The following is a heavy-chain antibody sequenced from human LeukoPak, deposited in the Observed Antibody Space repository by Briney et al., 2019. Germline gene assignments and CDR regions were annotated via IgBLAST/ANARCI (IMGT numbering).Heavy chain of an antibody. CDR1: VDTFSSYA. CDR2: IIPIFGTA. J-gene: IGHJ4*02. Sequence: SVTVSCKASVDTFSSYAIGWVQHAPGQGLEWMGGIIPIFGTANYAQKFQGRVTITTDESTSTAYMELSSLRSEDTAVYYCARIYVSSGYSHFDYWGQGTLVTVSS. V-gene: IGHV1-69*05. CDR3: ARIYVSSGYSHFDY. D-gene: IGHD3-22*01.